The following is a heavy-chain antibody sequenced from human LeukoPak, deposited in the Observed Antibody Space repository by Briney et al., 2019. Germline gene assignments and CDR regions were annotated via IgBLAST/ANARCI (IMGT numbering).Heavy chain of an antibody. CDR1: GGSISSGDYY. V-gene: IGHV4-30-4*08. Sequence: SQTLSLTCTVSGGSISSGDYYWSWIRQPPGKGLEWIGYIYYSGSTYYNPSLKSRVTISVDTSKSQFSLKLSSVTAADTAVYYCARGETTVTDMDVWGKGTTVTVSS. CDR3: ARGETTVTDMDV. CDR2: IYYSGST. J-gene: IGHJ6*03. D-gene: IGHD4-11*01.